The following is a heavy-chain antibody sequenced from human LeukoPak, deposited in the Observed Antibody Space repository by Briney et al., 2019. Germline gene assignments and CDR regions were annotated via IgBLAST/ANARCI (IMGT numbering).Heavy chain of an antibody. V-gene: IGHV4-59*01. CDR2: IYNSGST. CDR3: ARRANWGFFDY. D-gene: IGHD7-27*01. Sequence: PSETLSLTCTVSGGPINTYYWSWIRQPPGKGLEWIGYIYNSGSTSYHPSLKSRVTISGDTSKNQFSLKLSSVTAADTAVYYCARRANWGFFDYWGQGTLVTVSS. J-gene: IGHJ4*02. CDR1: GGPINTYY.